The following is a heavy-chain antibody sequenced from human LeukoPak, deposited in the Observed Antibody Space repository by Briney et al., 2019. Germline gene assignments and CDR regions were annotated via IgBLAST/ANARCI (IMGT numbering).Heavy chain of an antibody. CDR2: IKQDGSEK. Sequence: PGGSLRLSCAASGFTFSSYWMSWVRQAPGKGLEWVANIKQDGSEKYYVDSVKGRFTISRDNAKNSLYLQMNSLRAEDTAVYYCAGDVFCGGDCYSPKCNWGQGTLVTVSS. V-gene: IGHV3-7*01. J-gene: IGHJ4*02. D-gene: IGHD2-21*02. CDR1: GFTFSSYW. CDR3: AGDVFCGGDCYSPKCN.